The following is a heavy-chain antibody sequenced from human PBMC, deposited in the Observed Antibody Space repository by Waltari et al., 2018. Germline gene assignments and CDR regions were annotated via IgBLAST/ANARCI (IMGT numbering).Heavy chain of an antibody. CDR2: IYYSGST. Sequence: QLQLQESGPGLVKPSETLSLTCTVSGGSISSSSYYWGWIRQPPGKGLEWIGSIYYSGSTYYNPSLKSRVTISVDTSKNQFSLKLSSVTAADTAVYYCARDIAVEQLVLPFDYWGQGTLLTVSS. D-gene: IGHD6-13*01. V-gene: IGHV4-39*07. CDR1: GGSISSSSYY. CDR3: ARDIAVEQLVLPFDY. J-gene: IGHJ4*02.